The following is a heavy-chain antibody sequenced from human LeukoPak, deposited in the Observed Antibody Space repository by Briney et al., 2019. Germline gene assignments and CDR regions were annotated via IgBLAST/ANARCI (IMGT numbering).Heavy chain of an antibody. CDR3: ATEVGGPMFDY. Sequence: PGGSLRLSCAASGLTFRDYGMSWVRQAPGKGPEWISTVNDNGRNTHYADSVKGRFTISRDNSKNMVYLQMNSLRAEDTAIYYCATEVGGPMFDYWGQGTLVTVSS. CDR2: VNDNGRNT. J-gene: IGHJ4*02. D-gene: IGHD3-10*01. CDR1: GLTFRDYG. V-gene: IGHV3-23*01.